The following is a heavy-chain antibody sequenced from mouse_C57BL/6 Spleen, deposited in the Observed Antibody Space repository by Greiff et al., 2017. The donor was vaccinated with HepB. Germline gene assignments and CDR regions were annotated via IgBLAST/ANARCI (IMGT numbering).Heavy chain of an antibody. CDR1: GFTFSNYW. Sequence: EVMLVESGGGLVQPGGSMKLSCVASGFTFSNYWMNWVRQSPEKGLEWVAQIRLKSDNYATHYAESVKGRFTISRDDSKSSVYLQMNNLRAEDTGIYYCTEGSDGYYGDWYFDVWGTGTTVTVSS. CDR2: IRLKSDNYAT. CDR3: TEGSDGYYGDWYFDV. J-gene: IGHJ1*03. D-gene: IGHD2-3*01. V-gene: IGHV6-3*01.